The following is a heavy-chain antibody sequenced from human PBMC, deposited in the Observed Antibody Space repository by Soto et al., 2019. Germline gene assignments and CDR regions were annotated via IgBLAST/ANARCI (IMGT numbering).Heavy chain of an antibody. CDR2: ISSSSSTI. V-gene: IGHV3-48*02. CDR3: ARDPRPYDFWSGYRNYWFDP. D-gene: IGHD3-3*01. Sequence: GGSLRLSCAASGFTFSSYSMNWVRQAPGKGLEWVSYISSSSSTIYYADSVKGRFTISRDNAKNSLYLQMNSLRDEDTAVYYCARDPRPYDFWSGYRNYWFDPWGQGTLVTVSS. J-gene: IGHJ5*02. CDR1: GFTFSSYS.